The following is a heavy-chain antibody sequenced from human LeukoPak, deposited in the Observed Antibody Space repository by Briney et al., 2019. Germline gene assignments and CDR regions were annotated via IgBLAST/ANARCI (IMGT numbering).Heavy chain of an antibody. Sequence: PGSSLRLSCAASGFTLSNYELNWVRQAPGKGLEWVSYISHSGRTIYYADSVKGRFTISRDNAKNSLYLQMNSLRAEDTAVYYCARGVGSSWPGWFDPWGQGTLVTVSS. D-gene: IGHD6-13*01. CDR3: ARGVGSSWPGWFDP. CDR2: ISHSGRTI. J-gene: IGHJ5*02. V-gene: IGHV3-48*03. CDR1: GFTLSNYE.